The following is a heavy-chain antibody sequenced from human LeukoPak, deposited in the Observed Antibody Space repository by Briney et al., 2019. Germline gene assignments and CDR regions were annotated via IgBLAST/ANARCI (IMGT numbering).Heavy chain of an antibody. CDR1: GYTFTGYY. D-gene: IGHD5-24*01. V-gene: IGHV1-2*02. J-gene: IGHJ4*02. CDR3: ARGLLVEMATTVPEDY. Sequence: GASVKVSCKASGYTFTGYYMHWVRQAPGQGLEWMGWINPNSGGTNYAQKLQGRVTMTTDTSTSTAYMELRSLRSDDTAVYYCARGLLVEMATTVPEDYWGQGTLVTVSS. CDR2: INPNSGGT.